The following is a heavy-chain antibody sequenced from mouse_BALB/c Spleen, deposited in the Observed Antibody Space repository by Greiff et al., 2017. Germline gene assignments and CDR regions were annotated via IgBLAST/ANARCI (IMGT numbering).Heavy chain of an antibody. J-gene: IGHJ4*01. CDR3: ARERGYYYAMDY. V-gene: IGHV2-9*02. CDR2: IWAGGST. CDR1: GFSLTSYG. Sequence: QVQLKQSGPGLVAPSQSLSITCTVSGFSLTSYGVHWVRQPPGKGLEWLGVIWAGGSTNYNSALMSRLSISKDNSKSQVFLKMNSLQTDDTAMYYCARERGYYYAMDYWGQGTSVTVSS.